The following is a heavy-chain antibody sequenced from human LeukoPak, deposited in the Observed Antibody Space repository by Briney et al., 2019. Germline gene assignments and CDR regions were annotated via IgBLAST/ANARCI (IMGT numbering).Heavy chain of an antibody. V-gene: IGHV4-30-4*01. CDR3: ASIVVVAATVDY. CDR2: IYYSGST. Sequence: SQTLFLTCTVSGGSISSGDYYWSWIRQPPGKGLEWIGYIYYSGSTYYNPSLKSRVTISVDTSKNQFSLKLSSVTAADTAVYYCASIVVVAATVDYWGQGTLVTVSS. J-gene: IGHJ4*02. CDR1: GGSISSGDYY. D-gene: IGHD2-15*01.